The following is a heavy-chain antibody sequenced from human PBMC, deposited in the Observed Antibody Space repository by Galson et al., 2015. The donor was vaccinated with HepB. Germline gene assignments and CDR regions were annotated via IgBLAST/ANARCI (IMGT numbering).Heavy chain of an antibody. CDR1: GGSISSYY. CDR2: IYTSGST. J-gene: IGHJ2*01. CDR3: AAGLIAVAANWYFDL. Sequence: SETLSLTCTVSGGSISSYYWSWIRQPAGKGLEWIGRIYTSGSTNYNPSLKSRVTMSVDTSKNQFSLKLSSVTAADTAVYYCAAGLIAVAANWYFDLWGRAPWSLSPQ. D-gene: IGHD6-19*01. V-gene: IGHV4-4*07.